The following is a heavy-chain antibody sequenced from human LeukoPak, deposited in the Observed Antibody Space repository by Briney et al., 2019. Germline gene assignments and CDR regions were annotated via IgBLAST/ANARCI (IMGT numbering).Heavy chain of an antibody. CDR3: ARDHATVVTPGGRWFDP. CDR2: IYYSGST. CDR1: GGSISSYY. Sequence: PSETLSLTCTVSGGSISSYYWSWIRQPPGEGLEWIGYIYYSGSTNYNPSLKSRVTISVDTSKNQFSLKLSSVTAADTAVYYCARDHATVVTPGGRWFDPWGQGTLVTVSS. V-gene: IGHV4-59*01. D-gene: IGHD4-23*01. J-gene: IGHJ5*02.